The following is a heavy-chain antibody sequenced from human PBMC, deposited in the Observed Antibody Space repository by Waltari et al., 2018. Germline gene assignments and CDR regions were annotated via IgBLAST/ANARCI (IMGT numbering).Heavy chain of an antibody. CDR1: GFVFDEFT. Sequence: EVNLVESGGAVVQPGGSLRLSCTASGFVFDEFTMQWVRQVPGSGLPLVALISWDGGDTYYADSVKGRFTISRDNSRNSLYLEMKTLTLEDTALYYCATSDYAGKGDYWGHGTLVTVSS. V-gene: IGHV3-43*01. J-gene: IGHJ4*01. CDR3: ATSDYAGKGDY. D-gene: IGHD5-12*01. CDR2: ISWDGGDT.